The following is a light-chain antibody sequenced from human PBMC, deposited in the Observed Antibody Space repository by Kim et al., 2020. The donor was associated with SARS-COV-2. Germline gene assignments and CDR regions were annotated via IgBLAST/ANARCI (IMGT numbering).Light chain of an antibody. CDR2: GAS. CDR3: QQYGSSPSWT. CDR1: TSVSSSY. V-gene: IGKV3-20*01. Sequence: PGERATLTCRASTSVSSSYLAWYQQKPGQAPRLLIYGASSRATGIPDRFSGSGAGTDFTLTISRLQPEDFAANYCQQYGSSPSWTFGQGTKVDIK. J-gene: IGKJ1*01.